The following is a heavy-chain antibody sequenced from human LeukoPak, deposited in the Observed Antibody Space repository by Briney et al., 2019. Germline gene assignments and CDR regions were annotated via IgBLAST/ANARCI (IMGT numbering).Heavy chain of an antibody. J-gene: IGHJ4*02. V-gene: IGHV3-23*01. CDR2: LSGSGGST. CDR1: GFTFSSYA. CDR3: AKVLLWSIGPLDY. Sequence: PGGSLRLSCAASGFTFSSYAMSWVRQAPGKGLEWVSGLSGSGGSTYYADSVKGRFTISRDNSKNTLYLQMDSLRAEDTAIYYCAKVLLWSIGPLDYWGQGTLVTVSS. D-gene: IGHD3-10*01.